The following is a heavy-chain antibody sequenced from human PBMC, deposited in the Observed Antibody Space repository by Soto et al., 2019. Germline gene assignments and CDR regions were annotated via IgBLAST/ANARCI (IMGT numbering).Heavy chain of an antibody. CDR3: AKDVWIAAAGMYWNWFDP. D-gene: IGHD6-13*01. CDR2: ISYDGSNK. CDR1: GFTFSSYG. Sequence: GGSLRLSCAASGFTFSSYGMHWVRQAPGKGLEWVAVISYDGSNKYYADSVKGRFTISRDNSKNTLYLQMNSLRAEDTAVYYCAKDVWIAAAGMYWNWFDPWGQGTLVTVSS. V-gene: IGHV3-30*18. J-gene: IGHJ5*02.